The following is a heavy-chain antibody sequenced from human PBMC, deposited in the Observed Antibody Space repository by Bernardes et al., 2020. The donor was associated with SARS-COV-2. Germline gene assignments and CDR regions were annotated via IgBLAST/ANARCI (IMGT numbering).Heavy chain of an antibody. CDR2: ISYDGSNK. CDR3: AKETQWLVRLYYYYGMDV. V-gene: IGHV3-30*18. Sequence: GGSLRLSCAASGFTFSSYGMHWVRQAPGKGLEWVAVISYDGSNKYYADSVKGRFTISRDNSKNTLYLQMNSLRAEDTAVYYCAKETQWLVRLYYYYGMDVWGQGTTVTVSS. CDR1: GFTFSSYG. D-gene: IGHD6-19*01. J-gene: IGHJ6*02.